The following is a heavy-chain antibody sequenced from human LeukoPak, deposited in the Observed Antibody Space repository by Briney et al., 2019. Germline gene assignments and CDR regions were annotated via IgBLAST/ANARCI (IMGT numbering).Heavy chain of an antibody. CDR2: INHSGST. CDR1: GGSFSGYY. D-gene: IGHD2-21*02. V-gene: IGHV4-34*01. CDR3: ARGSRFGIVVVTAKNWFDP. J-gene: IGHJ5*02. Sequence: SETLSLTCAVYGGSFSGYYWSWIRQPPGKGLEWIGEINHSGSTNYNPSLKGRVTISVDTSKNQFSLKLSSVTAADTAVYYCARGSRFGIVVVTAKNWFDPWGQGTPVTVSS.